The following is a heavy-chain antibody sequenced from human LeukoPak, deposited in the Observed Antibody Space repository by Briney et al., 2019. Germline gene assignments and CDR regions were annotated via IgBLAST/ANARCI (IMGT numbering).Heavy chain of an antibody. V-gene: IGHV3-49*03. Sequence: GRSLRPSCTASGFTFGDYAMSWFRQAPGKGLEWVGFIRSKIYGGTTEYAASVKGRFTISRDDSKSIAYLQMNSLKTEDTAVYYCTRDQYSSGWYDTLFDYWGQGTLVTVSS. CDR3: TRDQYSSGWYDTLFDY. CDR1: GFTFGDYA. CDR2: IRSKIYGGTT. J-gene: IGHJ4*02. D-gene: IGHD6-19*01.